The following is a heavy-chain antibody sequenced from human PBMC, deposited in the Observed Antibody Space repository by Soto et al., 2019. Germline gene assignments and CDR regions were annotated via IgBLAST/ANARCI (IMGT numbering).Heavy chain of an antibody. CDR3: AHRRGVDYFDY. J-gene: IGHJ4*02. D-gene: IGHD1-26*01. CDR1: GFSLSSSGVG. Sequence: QITLKESGPTLVKPTQTLTLTCTFSGFSLSSSGVGVGWIRQPPRKALEWLAIFYWNDERRHRPSLKTRVTITQDTSKNPVVLKMTNMDPMDTATYYCAHRRGVDYFDYWGQGTLVTVSS. CDR2: FYWNDER. V-gene: IGHV2-5*01.